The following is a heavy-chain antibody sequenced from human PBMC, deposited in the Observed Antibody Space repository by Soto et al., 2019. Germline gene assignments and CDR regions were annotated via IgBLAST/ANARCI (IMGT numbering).Heavy chain of an antibody. CDR3: AKVGRDSSWSFDY. Sequence: DVQLVESGGVVVQPGGSLRLSCAASGFTFDDYTMHWVRQAPGKGLEWVSLISWDGGSTYYADSVKGRFTISRDNSKNSLYLQMNSLRTEDTALYYCAKVGRDSSWSFDYWGQGTLVTVSS. CDR2: ISWDGGST. D-gene: IGHD6-13*01. CDR1: GFTFDDYT. J-gene: IGHJ4*02. V-gene: IGHV3-43*01.